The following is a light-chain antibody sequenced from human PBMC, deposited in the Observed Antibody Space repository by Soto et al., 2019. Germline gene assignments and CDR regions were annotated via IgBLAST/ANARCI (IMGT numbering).Light chain of an antibody. CDR1: QGISTY. CDR2: AAS. CDR3: QQSNSITWT. J-gene: IGKJ1*01. Sequence: IKMSQSPASLSASIGDRVTITCRASQGISTYLNWYQQKPGKAPKVLIYAASSLQSGVPSRFSGSGSETDFTLTISSLQPEDFATYSCQQSNSITWTFGQGTKVAIK. V-gene: IGKV1-39*01.